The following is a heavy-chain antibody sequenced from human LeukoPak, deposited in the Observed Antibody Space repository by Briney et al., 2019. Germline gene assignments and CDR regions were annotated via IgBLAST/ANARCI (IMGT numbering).Heavy chain of an antibody. D-gene: IGHD3-22*01. J-gene: IGHJ3*02. Sequence: GGTLRLSCAASGFSFSSYGMSWVRQAPGKGLEWVSGISGSGASTYYADSVKGRFTISRDNSKNTLHLQMNSLRAEDTAVYYCAKQYYYDSSGYWRYDAFDIWGQGTMVTVSS. CDR1: GFSFSSYG. V-gene: IGHV3-23*01. CDR2: ISGSGAST. CDR3: AKQYYYDSSGYWRYDAFDI.